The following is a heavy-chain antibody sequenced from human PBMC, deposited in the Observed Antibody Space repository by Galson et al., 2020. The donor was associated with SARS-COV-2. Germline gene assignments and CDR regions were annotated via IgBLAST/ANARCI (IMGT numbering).Heavy chain of an antibody. Sequence: GESLKISCKASGYIFNNYYMHWIRQAPGQGLEYVGWVFPKDGVTHYAQKFQGRVTMTRDTSITTVYMELSSLTSDDTAVYYCARENWVYDYWGQGTPVSVSS. D-gene: IGHD3-16*01. CDR2: VFPKDGVT. CDR1: GYIFNNYY. V-gene: IGHV1-2*02. CDR3: ARENWVYDY. J-gene: IGHJ4*02.